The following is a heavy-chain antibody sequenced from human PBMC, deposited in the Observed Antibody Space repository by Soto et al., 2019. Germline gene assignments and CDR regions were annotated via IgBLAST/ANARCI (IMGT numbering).Heavy chain of an antibody. CDR2: ISGSGGST. CDR3: ANGPRHGDPRWFDP. CDR1: GFTFSRYA. J-gene: IGHJ5*02. D-gene: IGHD4-17*01. V-gene: IGHV3-23*01. Sequence: EVQLLESGGGLVQPGGSLRLSCAASGFTFSRYAMSWVRQAPGKRLEWVSAISGSGGSTYYADSVKGRFTISRDNSKNTLYLQMNSLRAEDTAVYYCANGPRHGDPRWFDPWGQGTLVTVSS.